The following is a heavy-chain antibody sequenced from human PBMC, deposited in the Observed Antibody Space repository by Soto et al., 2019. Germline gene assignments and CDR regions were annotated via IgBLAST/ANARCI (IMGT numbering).Heavy chain of an antibody. CDR3: ARANWNRFGT. Sequence: SLMCAVSDGSISSGGLYWSWVRQPPGKGLEWIGHIYHSGTTSYNPSLQSRVTLSVDTSKNQFSLNLTSVTAADTAIYYCARANWNRFGTWGQGTLVTVYS. CDR2: IYHSGTT. CDR1: DGSISSGGLY. J-gene: IGHJ5*02. V-gene: IGHV4-30-2*01.